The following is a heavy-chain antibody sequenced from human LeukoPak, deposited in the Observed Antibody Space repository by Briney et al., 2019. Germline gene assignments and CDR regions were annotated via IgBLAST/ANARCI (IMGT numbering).Heavy chain of an antibody. Sequence: GGSLRLSCAASGFTFSSYGMHWVRQAPGKGLEWVSAISGDGASTYYADSVKGRFIISRDNSKNTLSLQMNSLRAEDTAVYYCAKHLWDAFDIWGQGTMVTVSS. CDR3: AKHLWDAFDI. J-gene: IGHJ3*02. CDR2: ISGDGAST. V-gene: IGHV3-23*01. CDR1: GFTFSSYG.